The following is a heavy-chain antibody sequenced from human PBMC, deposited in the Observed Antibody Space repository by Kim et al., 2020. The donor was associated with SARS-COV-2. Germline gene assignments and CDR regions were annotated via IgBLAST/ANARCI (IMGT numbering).Heavy chain of an antibody. Sequence: ASVKVSCKASGYTFTGYYMHWVRQAPGQGLEWMGWINPNSGGTNYAQKFQGRVTMTRDTSISTAYMELSRLRSDDTAVYYCAREPTIFGVVIIFYYGMDVWGQGTTVTVSS. J-gene: IGHJ6*02. CDR2: INPNSGGT. CDR3: AREPTIFGVVIIFYYGMDV. CDR1: GYTFTGYY. D-gene: IGHD3-3*01. V-gene: IGHV1-2*02.